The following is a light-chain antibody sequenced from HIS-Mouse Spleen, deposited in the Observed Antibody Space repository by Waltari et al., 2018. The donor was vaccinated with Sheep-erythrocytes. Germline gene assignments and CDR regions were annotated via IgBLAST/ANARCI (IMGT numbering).Light chain of an antibody. J-gene: IGLJ1*01. V-gene: IGLV2-11*01. CDR3: CSYAGSYNHV. CDR2: DVS. CDR1: SSDVGGYNY. Sequence: QSALTQPRSVSGSPGQSVTISCTGTSSDVGGYNYVSWYQQHPGKAPTLMIYDVSKRPSGVPHRFSGSKSGNTASLTISGLQAEDEADYYCCSYAGSYNHVFATGTKVTVL.